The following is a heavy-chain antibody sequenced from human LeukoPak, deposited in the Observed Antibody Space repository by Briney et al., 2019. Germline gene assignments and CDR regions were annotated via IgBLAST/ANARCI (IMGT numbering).Heavy chain of an antibody. Sequence: GASVKVSCKASGYTFISYAMHWVRQAPGQRLECVGWINTGNGNTKYSQKFQGRVTITRDTSASTAYMDLSSLRSEDTAVYYCARNTETAIPLPYYFDYWGQGTLVTVSS. V-gene: IGHV1-3*04. CDR2: INTGNGNT. CDR3: ARNTETAIPLPYYFDY. J-gene: IGHJ4*02. D-gene: IGHD2-21*02. CDR1: GYTFISYA.